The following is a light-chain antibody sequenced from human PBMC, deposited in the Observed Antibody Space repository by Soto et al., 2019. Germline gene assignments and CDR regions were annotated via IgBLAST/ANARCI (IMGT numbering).Light chain of an antibody. J-gene: IGLJ3*02. CDR3: SSYTSSSTLV. CDR2: EVI. CDR1: DSDVGAYNY. V-gene: IGLV2-14*03. Sequence: QSALTQPASVSGSPGQSITISCTGTDSDVGAYNYVSWYQQHPGKAPKLMIYEVINRPSGVSNRFSGSKSANTASLTISGLQAEDEADYYCSSYTSSSTLVFGGGTKVTVL.